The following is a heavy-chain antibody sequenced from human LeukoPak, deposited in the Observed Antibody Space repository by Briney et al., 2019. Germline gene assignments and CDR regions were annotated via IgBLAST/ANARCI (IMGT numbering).Heavy chain of an antibody. CDR1: GFTFSSYA. J-gene: IGHJ4*02. Sequence: GGPLRLSCAVSGFTFSSYAISWVRQAPGTGLQWVSAISGSGYNTYYADSVKGRFTISRDNSKSTLYLQMDSLRAEDTAVYYCARDAYCTSASCRRDFDSWGQGTLVTVSS. V-gene: IGHV3-23*01. CDR3: ARDAYCTSASCRRDFDS. D-gene: IGHD2-2*01. CDR2: ISGSGYNT.